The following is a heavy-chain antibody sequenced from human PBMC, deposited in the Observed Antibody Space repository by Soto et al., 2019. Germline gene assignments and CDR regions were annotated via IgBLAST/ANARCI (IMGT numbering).Heavy chain of an antibody. D-gene: IGHD3-22*01. CDR3: AKDRYYYDSSGYFAFDI. V-gene: IGHV3-23*01. CDR2: ISGSGGST. J-gene: IGHJ3*02. CDR1: GFTFSSYA. Sequence: GGSLRLSCAASGFTFSSYAMSWVRQAPGKGLEWVSAISGSGGSTYYADSVKGRFTISRDNSKNTLYLQMNSLRAEDTAVYYCAKDRYYYDSSGYFAFDIWGQGTMVTVSS.